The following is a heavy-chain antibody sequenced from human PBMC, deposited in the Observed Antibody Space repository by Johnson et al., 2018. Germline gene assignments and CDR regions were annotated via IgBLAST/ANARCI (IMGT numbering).Heavy chain of an antibody. CDR1: GGTFSSYA. CDR3: SRATYYYDSRGYWLWDAFDI. Sequence: QVQLVEAGAEVKKPGSSMKVSCKASGGTFSSYAISWVRQAPGQGLEWMGGIIPIFVTANYAHKFQGRVRIIADEPTTTAYMEVCSLRSEDTAVYYCSRATYYYDSRGYWLWDAFDIWGQWTMVTVSS. CDR2: IIPIFVTA. D-gene: IGHD3-22*01. V-gene: IGHV1-69*01. J-gene: IGHJ3*02.